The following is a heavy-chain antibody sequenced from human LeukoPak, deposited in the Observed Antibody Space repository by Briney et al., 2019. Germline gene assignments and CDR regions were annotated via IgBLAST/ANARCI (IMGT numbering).Heavy chain of an antibody. CDR1: GGSISSSSYY. CDR3: ARHFGTWFGELSSEGCAFDI. V-gene: IGHV4-39*01. D-gene: IGHD3-10*01. J-gene: IGHJ3*02. CDR2: IYYSGST. Sequence: SETLSLTCTVSGGSISSSSYYWGWIRQPPGKGLEWIGSIYYSGSTNYNPSLKSRVTISVDTSKNQFSLKLSSVTAADTAVYYCARHFGTWFGELSSEGCAFDIWGQGTMVTVSS.